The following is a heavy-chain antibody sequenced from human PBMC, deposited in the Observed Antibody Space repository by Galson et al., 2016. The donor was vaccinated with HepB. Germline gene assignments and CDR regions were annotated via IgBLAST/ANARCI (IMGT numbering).Heavy chain of an antibody. CDR2: ISHIFGTT. D-gene: IGHD6-6*01. Sequence: SVKVSCKASGGTFSTYDFNWVRQAPGQGLEWMGGISHIFGTTEYAQEFQGRVTMTADESTSTGYMEISSLRSEDTAVYYCATVRRDTSSSGQFYYFYMDVWGIGTTVTVSS. CDR1: GGTFSTYD. CDR3: ATVRRDTSSSGQFYYFYMDV. J-gene: IGHJ6*03. V-gene: IGHV1-69*13.